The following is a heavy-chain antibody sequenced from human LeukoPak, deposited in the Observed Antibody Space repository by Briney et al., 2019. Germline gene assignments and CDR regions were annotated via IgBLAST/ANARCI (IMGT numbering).Heavy chain of an antibody. CDR1: GFTFSDNA. CDR2: ISYDGTNK. CDR3: SRGSVSSTRGWFDP. V-gene: IGHV3-30-3*01. J-gene: IGHJ5*02. Sequence: QPGGSLRLSCAASGFTFSDNAMHWVRQAPGKGLEWVAVISYDGTNKYYADSVKGRFTISRDNSKNTLYLQMSSLRAEDTSIYYCSRGSVSSTRGWFDPWGQGTLVTVS. D-gene: IGHD2-2*01.